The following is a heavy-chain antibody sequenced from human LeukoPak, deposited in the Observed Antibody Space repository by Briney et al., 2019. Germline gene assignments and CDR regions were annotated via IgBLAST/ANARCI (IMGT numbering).Heavy chain of an antibody. D-gene: IGHD3-10*01. CDR1: RFTFSSYG. CDR3: ANPLWSDY. Sequence: AGGSLRLSCAASRFTFSSYGMHWVRQAPGKGLEWVAVISYDGSNKYYADSVKGRFTISRDNSKNTLHLQMNSLRAEDTAVYYCANPLWSDYWGQGTLVTVSS. CDR2: ISYDGSNK. V-gene: IGHV3-30*18. J-gene: IGHJ4*02.